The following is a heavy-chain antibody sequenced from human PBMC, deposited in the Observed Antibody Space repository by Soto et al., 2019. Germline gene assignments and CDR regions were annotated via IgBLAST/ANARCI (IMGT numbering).Heavy chain of an antibody. CDR2: ISYDGSNK. J-gene: IGHJ4*02. Sequence: PGGSLRLSCAASGFTFSSYGMHWVRQAPGKGLEWVAVISYDGSNKYYADSVKGRFTIPRDNSKNTLYLQMNSLRAEDTAVYYCAKGSGYTAMGYFDYWGQGTLVTVSS. V-gene: IGHV3-30*18. D-gene: IGHD5-18*01. CDR3: AKGSGYTAMGYFDY. CDR1: GFTFSSYG.